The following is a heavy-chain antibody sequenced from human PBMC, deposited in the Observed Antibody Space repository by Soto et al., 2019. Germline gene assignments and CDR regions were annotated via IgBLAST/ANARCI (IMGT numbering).Heavy chain of an antibody. V-gene: IGHV4-59*01. D-gene: IGHD6-19*01. CDR1: GGSISSYY. Sequence: SESLSLTCTVSGGSISSYYWSWIRQPPGKGLEWIGYIYYSGSTNYNPSLKSRVTISVDTSKNQFSLKLSSVTAADTAVYYCARGLDSSGWYYYFDYWGQGTLVTVSS. CDR2: IYYSGST. J-gene: IGHJ4*02. CDR3: ARGLDSSGWYYYFDY.